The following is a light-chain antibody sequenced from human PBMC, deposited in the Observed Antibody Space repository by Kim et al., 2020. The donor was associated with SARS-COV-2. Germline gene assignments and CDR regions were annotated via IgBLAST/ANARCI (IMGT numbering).Light chain of an antibody. CDR2: SAS. V-gene: IGKV1-16*02. CDR1: QGIGNF. Sequence: SASVGDRVTVTCRASQGIGNFLAWYQEKPGKAPKSLIYSASILQSGVPSKFRGSGSGTDFTLTISSLQPEDFATYYCQHYNGFPFTFGGGTKVEIK. CDR3: QHYNGFPFT. J-gene: IGKJ4*01.